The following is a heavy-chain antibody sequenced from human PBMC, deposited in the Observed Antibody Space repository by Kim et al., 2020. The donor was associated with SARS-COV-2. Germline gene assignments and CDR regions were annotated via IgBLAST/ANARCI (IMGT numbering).Heavy chain of an antibody. J-gene: IGHJ4*02. V-gene: IGHV3-48*03. Sequence: GGSLRLSCAASGFTFSSYEMYWVRQAPGKGLEWVSSISDRSSTIYYADSVKGRFTISRDNAKNSVYLQMNSLRVEDTATYYCARLWGLGSLSLDYWGRGTLVTVSS. CDR1: GFTFSSYE. D-gene: IGHD3-10*01. CDR3: ARLWGLGSLSLDY. CDR2: ISDRSSTI.